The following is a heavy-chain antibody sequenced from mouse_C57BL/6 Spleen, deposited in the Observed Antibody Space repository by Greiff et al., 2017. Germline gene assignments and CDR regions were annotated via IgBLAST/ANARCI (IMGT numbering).Heavy chain of an antibody. D-gene: IGHD1-1*01. V-gene: IGHV1-53*01. J-gene: IGHJ4*01. CDR3: ARPITTVPYYYAMDY. CDR1: GYTFTSYW. Sequence: QVQLQQPGTELVKPGASVKLSCKASGYTFTSYWMHWVKPRPGQGLEWIGNINPSNGGTNYNEKFKSKATLTVDKSSSTAYMQLSSLTSEDSAVYYCARPITTVPYYYAMDYWGQGTSVTVSS. CDR2: INPSNGGT.